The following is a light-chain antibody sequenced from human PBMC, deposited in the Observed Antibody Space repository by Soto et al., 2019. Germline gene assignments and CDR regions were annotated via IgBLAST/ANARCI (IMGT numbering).Light chain of an antibody. J-gene: IGKJ1*01. Sequence: EIVLTQSPGTLSLSPGERATLSCRASQSVSSYLAGYQQKPGQAPRLLIYDASNRATGIPARFSGSGSGTDFTITIRSREPEDFAVYYCQQRSNWPGTFGQGTKVEIK. CDR3: QQRSNWPGT. CDR1: QSVSSY. V-gene: IGKV3-11*01. CDR2: DAS.